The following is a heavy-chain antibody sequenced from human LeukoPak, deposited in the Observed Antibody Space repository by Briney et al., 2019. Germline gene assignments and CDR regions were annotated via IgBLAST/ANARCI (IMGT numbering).Heavy chain of an antibody. CDR2: VYYSRST. Sequence: SETLSLTCAVYGGSFSGYYWSWVRQPPGKGLEWIGYVYYSRSTEYNPSLKSRVTMSVDTSRIQFSLKLNSMTAADTAVYYCARGRDFWSGYSFDYWGQRALVTVSS. D-gene: IGHD3-3*01. V-gene: IGHV4-59*01. J-gene: IGHJ4*02. CDR3: ARGRDFWSGYSFDY. CDR1: GGSFSGYY.